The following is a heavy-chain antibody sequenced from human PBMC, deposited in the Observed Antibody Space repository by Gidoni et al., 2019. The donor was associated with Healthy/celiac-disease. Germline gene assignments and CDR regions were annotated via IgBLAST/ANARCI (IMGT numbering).Heavy chain of an antibody. Sequence: VPLQQWGAALLKTSQTLSLPRAVYGCSLSCYAWSWIRQAPGKELEWIGEINHSGSNNDNRSLKSRVTISVDTSKNQFYLKLSAVTAADTAVYYWARGGGTVNHYYYGMDVWGQGTTVTVSS. J-gene: IGHJ6*02. CDR1: GCSLSCYA. D-gene: IGHD3-16*01. CDR2: INHSGSN. V-gene: IGHV4-34*01. CDR3: ARGGGTVNHYYYGMDV.